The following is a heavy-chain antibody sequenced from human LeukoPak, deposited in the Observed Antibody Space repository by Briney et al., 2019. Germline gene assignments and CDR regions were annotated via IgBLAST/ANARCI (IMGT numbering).Heavy chain of an antibody. Sequence: PGGSLRLSCAASGFTFSSYSMNWVRQAPGKGLEWVSYISSSSSTIYYADSVKGRFTISRDNAKNSLYLQMNSLRAEDTAVYYCARDTWQYSGYDLGRLFRRASDQTFDYWGQGTLVTVSS. J-gene: IGHJ4*02. CDR2: ISSSSSTI. CDR3: ARDTWQYSGYDLGRLFRRASDQTFDY. D-gene: IGHD5-12*01. V-gene: IGHV3-48*04. CDR1: GFTFSSYS.